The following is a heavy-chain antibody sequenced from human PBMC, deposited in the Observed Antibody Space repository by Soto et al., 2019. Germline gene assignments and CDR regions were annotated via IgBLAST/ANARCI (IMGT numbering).Heavy chain of an antibody. CDR3: AKTEYYYDSSGYYYFDY. Sequence: GGSLRLSCAASGFTFSSYAMSWVRQAPGKGLEWVSAISGSGGSTYYADSVKGRFTISRDNSKNTLYLQMNSLRAEDTAVYYCAKTEYYYDSSGYYYFDYWGQGTLVTVSS. D-gene: IGHD3-22*01. CDR2: ISGSGGST. CDR1: GFTFSSYA. V-gene: IGHV3-23*01. J-gene: IGHJ4*02.